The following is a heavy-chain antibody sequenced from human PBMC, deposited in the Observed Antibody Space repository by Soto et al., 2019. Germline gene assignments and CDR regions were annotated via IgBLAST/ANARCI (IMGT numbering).Heavy chain of an antibody. J-gene: IGHJ4*02. CDR1: GFRFSSYA. D-gene: IGHD6-19*01. Sequence: EVQLLESGGGLVQPGGSLRLSCAASGFRFSSYAMSWVRQAPGKGLEWVSTISGSGHLTYYADSVKGRFTISRDNSKNTLSLQMNSLRAEDTAVYYCAKYSGWYDTFDYWGQGTLVTVSS. V-gene: IGHV3-23*01. CDR2: ISGSGHLT. CDR3: AKYSGWYDTFDY.